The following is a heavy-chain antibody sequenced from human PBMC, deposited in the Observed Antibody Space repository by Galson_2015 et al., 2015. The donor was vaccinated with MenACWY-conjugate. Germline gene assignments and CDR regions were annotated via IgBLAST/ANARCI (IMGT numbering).Heavy chain of an antibody. J-gene: IGHJ4*02. CDR3: AKSMTILGY. CDR2: ISSSSTSI. D-gene: IGHD4/OR15-4a*01. V-gene: IGHV3-48*02. CDR1: GFIFSSHR. Sequence: SLRLSCAASGFIFSSHRMNWVRQAPGRGLEWISYISSSSTSINYADSVKGRFTISRDNAKDSLYLQMNSLRDEDTAVYYCAKSMTILGYWGQGTLVTVPS.